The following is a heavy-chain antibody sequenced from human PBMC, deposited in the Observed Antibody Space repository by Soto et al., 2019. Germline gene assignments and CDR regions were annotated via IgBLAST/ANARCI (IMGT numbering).Heavy chain of an antibody. Sequence: ASVKVSCKASGYTFTSYGISWVRQAPGQGLEWMGWISAYNGNTNYAQKLQGRVTMTTDTSTSTAYMGLRSLRSDDTAVYYCARDANFDWLTAYYMEVWGKGTTVTVSS. D-gene: IGHD3-9*01. CDR1: GYTFTSYG. J-gene: IGHJ6*03. CDR3: ARDANFDWLTAYYMEV. V-gene: IGHV1-18*01. CDR2: ISAYNGNT.